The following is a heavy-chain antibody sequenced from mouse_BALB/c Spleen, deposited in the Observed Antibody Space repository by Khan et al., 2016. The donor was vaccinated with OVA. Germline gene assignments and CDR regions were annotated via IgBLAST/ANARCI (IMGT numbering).Heavy chain of an antibody. CDR2: IYPGDDNT. J-gene: IGHJ3*01. CDR1: GYTFTDYY. D-gene: IGHD2-14*01. CDR3: ARSGLGSFAF. Sequence: QVQLQQSGAELARPGASVKLSCKASGYTFTDYYINWVKQRTGQGLEWIGDIYPGDDNTNYNEDFKGKAILTADKSSSTAFMHLSSLTSEDSAVYFCARSGLGSFAFWGRGTLVTGSA. V-gene: IGHV1-76*01.